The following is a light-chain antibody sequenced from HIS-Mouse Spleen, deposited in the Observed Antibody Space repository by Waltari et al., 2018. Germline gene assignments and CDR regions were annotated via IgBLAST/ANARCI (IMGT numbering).Light chain of an antibody. CDR3: YSTDSSGNVV. CDR1: ALPNKY. J-gene: IGLJ2*01. CDR2: EDS. V-gene: IGLV3-10*01. Sequence: SYELTQPPSVSVSPGQTARITCPGDALPNKYPYWYQQKSGPAPVLVIYEDSKRPSGIPERFSGSSSGTMATLTISGAQVEDEADYYCYSTDSSGNVVFGGGTKLTVL.